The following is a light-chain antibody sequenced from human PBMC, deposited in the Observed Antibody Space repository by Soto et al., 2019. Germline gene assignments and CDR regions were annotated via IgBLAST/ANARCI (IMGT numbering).Light chain of an antibody. J-gene: IGKJ2*01. CDR1: QSISSW. Sequence: DIQMTQSPSTLSASVGDRVTITCRASQSISSWLAWYQQKPGTAPKLLTYESSTLESGVPSRFSGSRSGTEFTLTVSSLXPDDFATYYCQQYNDSFPYTFGQGTKVDTK. CDR2: ESS. CDR3: QQYNDSFPYT. V-gene: IGKV1-5*03.